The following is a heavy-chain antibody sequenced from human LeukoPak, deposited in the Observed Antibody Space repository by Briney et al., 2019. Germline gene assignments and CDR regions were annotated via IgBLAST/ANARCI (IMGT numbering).Heavy chain of an antibody. D-gene: IGHD3-10*01. Sequence: ASVKVSCKASGYTFTSYGISWVRQAPGQGLEWMGWISAYNGNTNYAQKLQGRVTMTTDTSTSTAYMELRRLRSDDTAVYYCERAPLTRSLLLWFGELLPYDYWGQGTLVTVSS. CDR2: ISAYNGNT. CDR1: GYTFTSYG. CDR3: ERAPLTRSLLLWFGELLPYDY. J-gene: IGHJ4*02. V-gene: IGHV1-18*01.